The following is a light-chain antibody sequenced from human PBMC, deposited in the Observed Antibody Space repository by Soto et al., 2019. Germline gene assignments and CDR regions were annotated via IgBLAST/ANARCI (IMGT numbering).Light chain of an antibody. CDR1: SSNIGAGYD. J-gene: IGLJ1*01. CDR2: GNS. CDR3: QSYDTSLSAYV. Sequence: QSVLAQPPSVSGAPGQRVTIPCTGSSSNIGAGYDVHWYQQLPGTAPKLLIYGNSRRPSGVPDRFSGSKSGTSASLAITGIQAEDEADYYCQSYDTSLSAYVFGTGTKVTV. V-gene: IGLV1-40*01.